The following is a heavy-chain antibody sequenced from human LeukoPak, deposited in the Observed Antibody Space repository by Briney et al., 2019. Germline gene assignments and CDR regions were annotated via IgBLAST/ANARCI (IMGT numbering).Heavy chain of an antibody. CDR2: TGASGRST. CDR3: AKDRPCSGGSCYSFDY. V-gene: IGHV3-23*01. CDR1: GFTFSSYA. D-gene: IGHD2-15*01. Sequence: GGSLRLSCAASGFTFSSYAMSWVRQAPGKGLDWVSATGASGRSTYYADSVKGRFTISRDNSKNTLYMQMNSLRAEDTAVYYYAKDRPCSGGSCYSFDYWGQGTLVTVSS. J-gene: IGHJ4*02.